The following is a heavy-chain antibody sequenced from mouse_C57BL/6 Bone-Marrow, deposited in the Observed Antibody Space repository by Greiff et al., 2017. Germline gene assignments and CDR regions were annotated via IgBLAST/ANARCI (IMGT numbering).Heavy chain of an antibody. CDR3: ARWPYYYGSSYWYFDV. CDR2: IYPRSGNT. V-gene: IGHV1-81*01. D-gene: IGHD1-1*01. CDR1: GYTFPSYG. Sequence: QVQLKESGAELARPGASVKLSCKASGYTFPSYGISWVKQRTGQGLEWIGEIYPRSGNTYYNEKFKGKATLTADKSSSKAYMELRSLTSEDSAVYFCARWPYYYGSSYWYFDVWGTGTTVTVSS. J-gene: IGHJ1*03.